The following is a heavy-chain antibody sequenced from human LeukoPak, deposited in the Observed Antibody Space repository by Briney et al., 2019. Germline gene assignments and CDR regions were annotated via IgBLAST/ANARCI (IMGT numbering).Heavy chain of an antibody. J-gene: IGHJ5*02. CDR3: ATRAGYSGSRTFDP. Sequence: GGSLRLSCAASGFTFSIYSMNWVRQAPGKGLEWVSSISSSSSYIYYADSVKGRFTISRDNAKNSLYLQMNSLRAEDTAVYYCATRAGYSGSRTFDPWGQRTLVTVSS. CDR1: GFTFSIYS. V-gene: IGHV3-21*01. D-gene: IGHD5-12*01. CDR2: ISSSSSYI.